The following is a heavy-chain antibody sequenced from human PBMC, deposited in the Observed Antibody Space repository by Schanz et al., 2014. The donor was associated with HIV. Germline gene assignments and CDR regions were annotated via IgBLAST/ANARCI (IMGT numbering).Heavy chain of an antibody. CDR1: GFTFSNYA. D-gene: IGHD1-26*01. Sequence: EIQLVESGGGLVQPGRSLRLSCVASGFTFSNYAMSWVRQAPGKGLEWVSGISWKSDSIGYADSVKGRFTISRDNPKTSLYLQMSSLRAEDTALYYCAKDIGRDVGYGLDVWGQGTTVTVSS. J-gene: IGHJ6*02. V-gene: IGHV3-9*01. CDR2: ISWKSDSI. CDR3: AKDIGRDVGYGLDV.